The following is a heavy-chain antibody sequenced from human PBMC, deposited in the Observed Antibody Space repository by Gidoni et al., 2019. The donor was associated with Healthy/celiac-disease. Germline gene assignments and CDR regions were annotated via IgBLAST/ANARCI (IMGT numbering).Heavy chain of an antibody. J-gene: IGHJ6*03. CDR2: INRDGSST. Sequence: EVQLVESGGGLVQPGGSLRLSCAASGFTFSSYWMHWVRQAPGKGLVWVRRINRDGSSTSYADSVKGRFTISRDNAKNTLYLQMNSLRAEDTAVYYCARDPPYYYDSSRRDYYMDVWGKGTTVTVSS. V-gene: IGHV3-74*01. CDR1: GFTFSSYW. CDR3: ARDPPYYYDSSRRDYYMDV. D-gene: IGHD3-22*01.